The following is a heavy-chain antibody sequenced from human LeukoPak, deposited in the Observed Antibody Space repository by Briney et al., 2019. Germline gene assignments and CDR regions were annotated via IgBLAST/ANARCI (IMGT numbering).Heavy chain of an antibody. CDR2: INTDSSTT. D-gene: IGHD1-20*01. J-gene: IGHJ4*02. Sequence: GGSLRLSCAASGFTFSSYWMHWVRQAPGKGLVWVSRINTDSSTTYYADSVRGRFTISRDNAKNSLYLQMNGLRAEDTAIYYCARDNWKDCWGQGTLVTVSS. V-gene: IGHV3-74*01. CDR1: GFTFSSYW. CDR3: ARDNWKDC.